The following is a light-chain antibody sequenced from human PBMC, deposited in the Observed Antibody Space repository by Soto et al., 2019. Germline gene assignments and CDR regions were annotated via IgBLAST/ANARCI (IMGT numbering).Light chain of an antibody. CDR2: KAS. J-gene: IGKJ1*01. CDR3: QQYDTYRT. CDR1: QSISPW. Sequence: DIEMTQSPSTLSASVGDRVTITCRASQSISPWLVWYQQKPGKAPNLLIYKASTLESGVPSRFSGSGSGTEFTLTISSLQPDDFATYYCQQYDTYRTFGQGTKVEIK. V-gene: IGKV1-5*03.